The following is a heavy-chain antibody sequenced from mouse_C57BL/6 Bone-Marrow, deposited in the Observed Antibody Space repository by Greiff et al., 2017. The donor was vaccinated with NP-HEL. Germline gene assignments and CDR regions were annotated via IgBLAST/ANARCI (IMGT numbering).Heavy chain of an antibody. V-gene: IGHV1-69*01. CDR1: GYTFTSYW. J-gene: IGHJ1*03. D-gene: IGHD1-1*01. CDR2: IDPSDSYT. Sequence: QVQLQQPGAELVMPGASVKLSCKASGYTFTSYWMHWVKQRPGQGLEWIGEIDPSDSYTNYNQKFKGKSTLTVDKSSSTAYMQLSSLTSEDSAVYYFARAGGGLLRGYFDVWGTGTTVTVAS. CDR3: ARAGGGLLRGYFDV.